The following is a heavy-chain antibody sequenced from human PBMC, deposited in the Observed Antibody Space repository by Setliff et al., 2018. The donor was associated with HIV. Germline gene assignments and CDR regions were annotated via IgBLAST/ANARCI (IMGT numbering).Heavy chain of an antibody. V-gene: IGHV4-39*01. J-gene: IGHJ4*02. CDR3: ARLRGLNLEPFDY. CDR1: GGSIGIRSYF. CDR2: VYSSGGT. Sequence: PSETLSLTCTVSGGSIGIRSYFWGWIRQPPGKGLEWIGSVYSSGGTYYNPSLKSRLTISVDTSTNKFSLKLSSVTAADTAVYYCARLRGLNLEPFDYWGQGTLVTVSS. D-gene: IGHD1-1*01.